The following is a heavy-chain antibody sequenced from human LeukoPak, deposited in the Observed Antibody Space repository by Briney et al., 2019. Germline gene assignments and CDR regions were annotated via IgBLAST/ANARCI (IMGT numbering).Heavy chain of an antibody. CDR1: RFTFSSYG. J-gene: IGHJ4*02. V-gene: IGHV3-30*03. CDR2: ISYDGSNK. D-gene: IGHD3-22*01. Sequence: GGSLRLSCAASRFTFSSYGMHWVRQAPGKGLEWVAVISYDGSNKYYADSVKGRFTISRDNAKNSLYLQMNSLRAEDTAVYYCARANGYYYDSSGYLGYWGQGTLVTVSS. CDR3: ARANGYYYDSSGYLGY.